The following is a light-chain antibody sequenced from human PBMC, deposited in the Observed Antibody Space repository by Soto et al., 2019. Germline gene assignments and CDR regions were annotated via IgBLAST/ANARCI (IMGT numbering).Light chain of an antibody. Sequence: ETVLTQSPGTLSLSPGERATLSCGASETVSSNYLAWYQQKPGQAPRLLISGASNRASGIPDRFSGSGSGTDFTLTISRLEPGDFAVYYCQQYGGSPPITFGQGTRLEIK. CDR1: ETVSSNY. V-gene: IGKV3-20*01. CDR2: GAS. CDR3: QQYGGSPPIT. J-gene: IGKJ5*01.